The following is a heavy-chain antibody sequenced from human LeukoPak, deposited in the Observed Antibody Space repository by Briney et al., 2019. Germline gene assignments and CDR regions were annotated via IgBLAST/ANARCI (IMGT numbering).Heavy chain of an antibody. CDR2: INHSGST. CDR1: GGSFSGYY. J-gene: IGHJ4*02. V-gene: IGHV4-34*01. Sequence: PSETLSLTCAVYGGSFSGYYWSWIRQPPGKGLEWIGEINHSGSTNYNPSLKSRVTISVDTSKNQFSLKLSSVTAADTAVYYCARAGRWLQLPFYWGQGTLVTVSS. CDR3: ARAGRWLQLPFY. D-gene: IGHD5-24*01.